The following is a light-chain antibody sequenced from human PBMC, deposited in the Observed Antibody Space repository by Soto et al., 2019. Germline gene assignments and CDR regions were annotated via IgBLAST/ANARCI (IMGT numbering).Light chain of an antibody. Sequence: GERVTITGWSSQNISSWLAWYQQKPGKAPKSLIYDASSLESGVPSRLSGSGSRTEFTLTISNLQPDDSATYYCQHYKAFSPWTFGQGTKVDI. J-gene: IGKJ1*01. CDR1: QNISSW. CDR2: DAS. CDR3: QHYKAFSPWT. V-gene: IGKV1-5*01.